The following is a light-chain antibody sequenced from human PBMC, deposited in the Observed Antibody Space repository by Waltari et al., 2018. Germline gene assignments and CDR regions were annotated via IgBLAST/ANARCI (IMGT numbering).Light chain of an antibody. CDR3: SSFTDTHTLL. Sequence: QSALTQPASVSGSPGQSITISCTGTSNDVGASNFVSWYQQHPGRAPHLMIYDVTERPSAISYRFAGSKSATTASLTVSGLLPEDEAIYYCSSFTDTHTLLFGGGTKLTVL. CDR2: DVT. V-gene: IGLV2-14*03. J-gene: IGLJ2*01. CDR1: SNDVGASNF.